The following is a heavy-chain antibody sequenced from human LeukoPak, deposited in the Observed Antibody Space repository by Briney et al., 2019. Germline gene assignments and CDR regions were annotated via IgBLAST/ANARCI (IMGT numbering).Heavy chain of an antibody. D-gene: IGHD2-2*01. Sequence: PGGSLRLSCAASGFTFSSYAMSWVRQAPGKGLEWVSAISGSGGTTYYADSVKGRFTISRDNSMNTLYLQMNSLRAEDTAVYYCAKDTDIVVVQGENWFDPWGQGTLVTVSS. CDR1: GFTFSSYA. J-gene: IGHJ5*02. V-gene: IGHV3-23*01. CDR2: ISGSGGTT. CDR3: AKDTDIVVVQGENWFDP.